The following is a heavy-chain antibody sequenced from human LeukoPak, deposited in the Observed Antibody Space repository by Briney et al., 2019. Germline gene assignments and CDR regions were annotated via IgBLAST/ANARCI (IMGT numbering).Heavy chain of an antibody. D-gene: IGHD2-2*02. CDR3: ARDGLSYTNPNNWFDP. V-gene: IGHV1-18*01. J-gene: IGHJ5*02. CDR1: GYPFTSYY. Sequence: ASVKVSCKASGYPFTSYYINWVRQAPGQGLEWMGWISVYNGDTNYAQNLQGRVTMTTDTSTDTAYMELRSLRYDDTAVYYCARDGLSYTNPNNWFDPWGQGTLVTVSS. CDR2: ISVYNGDT.